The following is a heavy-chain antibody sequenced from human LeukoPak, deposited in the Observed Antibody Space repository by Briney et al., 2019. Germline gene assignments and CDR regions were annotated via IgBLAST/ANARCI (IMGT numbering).Heavy chain of an antibody. J-gene: IGHJ4*02. CDR3: ARVPYSSGWYDFDY. D-gene: IGHD6-19*01. Sequence: PGGSLRLSCTASEFSISHYAMSWVRQAPGKGLEWVANIKQDGSEKYYVDSVKGRFTISRDNAKNSLYLQMNGLRAEDTAVYYCARVPYSSGWYDFDYWGQETLVTVSS. CDR1: EFSISHYA. CDR2: IKQDGSEK. V-gene: IGHV3-7*01.